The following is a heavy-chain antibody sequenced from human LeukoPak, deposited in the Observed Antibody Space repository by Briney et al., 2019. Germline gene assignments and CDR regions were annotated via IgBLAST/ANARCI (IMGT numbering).Heavy chain of an antibody. CDR3: ATAYCGGDCYGSTNNWFDP. CDR1: GGSISSSSYY. D-gene: IGHD2-21*02. CDR2: ICYSGIT. J-gene: IGHJ5*02. Sequence: SETLSLTCTVSGGSISSSSYYWGWIRQPPGKGLEWFGSICYSGITYYTPSLRSRVTISVDTSKNQFSLKLSSVTAADTAVYDCATAYCGGDCYGSTNNWFDPWGQGTLVTVSS. V-gene: IGHV4-39*01.